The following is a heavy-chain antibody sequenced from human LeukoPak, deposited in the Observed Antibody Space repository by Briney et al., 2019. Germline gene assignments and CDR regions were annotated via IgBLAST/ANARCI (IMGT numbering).Heavy chain of an antibody. CDR1: GFTFSSYA. D-gene: IGHD5-18*01. CDR3: ARAGYSYGYESSY. CDR2: ISYDGSNK. J-gene: IGHJ4*02. V-gene: IGHV3-30*04. Sequence: GGSLRLSCAASGFTFSSYAMHWVRQAPGKGLEWVAVISYDGSNKYYADSVKGRFTISRDNSKNTLYLQMNSLRAEDTAVYYCARAGYSYGYESSYWGQGTLVTVSS.